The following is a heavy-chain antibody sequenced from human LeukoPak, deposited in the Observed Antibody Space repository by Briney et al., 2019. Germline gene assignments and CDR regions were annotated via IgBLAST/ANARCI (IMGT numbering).Heavy chain of an antibody. V-gene: IGHV1-8*01. CDR3: ARVAGNCGGDCYRLLY. CDR2: MNPNSGNT. CDR1: GYTFTTYD. D-gene: IGHD2-21*01. Sequence: GASVKVSCKASGYTFTTYDINWVRQATGQGLEWLGWMNPNSGNTGYAQKFQGRVTMTRNISITTAYMESSNLRSEDTAVYYCARVAGNCGGDCYRLLYWGQGTLVTVSS. J-gene: IGHJ4*02.